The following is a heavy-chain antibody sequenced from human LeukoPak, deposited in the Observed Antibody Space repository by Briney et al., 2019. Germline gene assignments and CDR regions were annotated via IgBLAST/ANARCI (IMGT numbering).Heavy chain of an antibody. D-gene: IGHD6-19*01. J-gene: IGHJ4*02. CDR2: IIPILGIA. CDR3: ASASQYSSGWYYY. Sequence: ASVKVSCKASGGTFSSDAISWVRQAPGQGLEWMGRIIPILGIANYAQKFQGRVTITADKSTSTAYMELSSLRSEDTAVYYCASASQYSSGWYYYWGQGTLVTVSS. V-gene: IGHV1-69*04. CDR1: GGTFSSDA.